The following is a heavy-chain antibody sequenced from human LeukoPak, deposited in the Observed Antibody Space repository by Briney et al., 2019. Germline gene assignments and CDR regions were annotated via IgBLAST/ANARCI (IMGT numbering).Heavy chain of an antibody. CDR1: GGSISSYY. Sequence: KTSETLSLTCTVSGGSISSYYWSWIRQPPGKGLEWIGYIYYSGSTNYNPSLKSRVTISVDTSKNQFSLKLSSVTAADTAVYYCARVTTYYDYVWGSYRPPTHAFDIWGRGTMVTVSS. J-gene: IGHJ3*02. D-gene: IGHD3-16*02. CDR3: ARVTTYYDYVWGSYRPPTHAFDI. V-gene: IGHV4-59*01. CDR2: IYYSGST.